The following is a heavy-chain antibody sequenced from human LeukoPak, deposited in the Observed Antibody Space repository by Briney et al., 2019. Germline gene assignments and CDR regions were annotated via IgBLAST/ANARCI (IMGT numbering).Heavy chain of an antibody. D-gene: IGHD3-10*01. V-gene: IGHV3-15*01. CDR1: GSTFTNAW. CDR3: AHGLWHYDDFDV. CDR2: IKSKSDGGTT. Sequence: GGSLRLSCAASGSTFTNAWMNWVRQAPGKGLEWIGRIKSKSDGGTTDYAAPVKGRFTISRNDPKITLYLQMNSLKTEDTAVYYCAHGLWHYDDFDVWGQGTMVTVSS. J-gene: IGHJ3*01.